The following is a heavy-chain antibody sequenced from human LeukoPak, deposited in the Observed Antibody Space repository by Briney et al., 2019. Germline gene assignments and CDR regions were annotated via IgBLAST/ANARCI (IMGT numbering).Heavy chain of an antibody. CDR2: IYYSGST. J-gene: IGHJ3*02. V-gene: IGHV4-59*01. D-gene: IGHD4-17*01. Sequence: PSETLSLTCTVSGGSISSYYWSWIRQPPGKGLEWIGYIYYSGSTNYNPSLKSRVTISVDTSKNQFSLKLSSVTAADTAVYYCARSEPPDYGDFIAFDIWGQGTMVTVSS. CDR1: GGSISSYY. CDR3: ARSEPPDYGDFIAFDI.